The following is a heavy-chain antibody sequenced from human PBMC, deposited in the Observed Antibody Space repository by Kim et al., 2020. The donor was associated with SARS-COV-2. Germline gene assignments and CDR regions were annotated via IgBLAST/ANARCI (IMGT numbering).Heavy chain of an antibody. CDR3: AKDGIAAQFDY. D-gene: IGHD6-13*01. CDR1: GFTFDDYA. CDR2: ISWNSGSI. V-gene: IGHV3-9*01. J-gene: IGHJ4*02. Sequence: SLRLSCAASGFTFDDYAMHWVRQAPGKGLEWVSGISWNSGSIGYADSVKGRFTISRDNAKNSLYLQMNSLRAEDTALYYCAKDGIAAQFDYWGQGTLVTVSS.